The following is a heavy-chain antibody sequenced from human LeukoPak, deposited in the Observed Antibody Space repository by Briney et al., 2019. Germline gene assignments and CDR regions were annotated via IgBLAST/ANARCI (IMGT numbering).Heavy chain of an antibody. Sequence: SETLSLTCTVSGGSISSSSYYWGWIRQPPGKGLEWIGSIYYSGSTYYNPSLKSRVTISVDTSKNQFSLKLSSVTAADTAVYYCAREHRERIQLWSFVYWGQGTLVTASS. CDR1: GGSISSSSYY. V-gene: IGHV4-39*02. D-gene: IGHD5-18*01. J-gene: IGHJ4*02. CDR2: IYYSGST. CDR3: AREHRERIQLWSFVY.